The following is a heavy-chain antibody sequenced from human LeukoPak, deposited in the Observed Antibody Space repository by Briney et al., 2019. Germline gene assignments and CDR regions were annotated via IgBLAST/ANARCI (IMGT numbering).Heavy chain of an antibody. V-gene: IGHV1-69*06. Sequence: GASVKVSCTASGGTFTNYAINWVRQAPGQGLEWMGGIIPIFGTANYAQKFQGRVTITADKFTSTAYMELSSLRSEDTAVYYCARNDFWSGYGALYYYYMDVWGKGTTVTVSS. CDR1: GGTFTNYA. J-gene: IGHJ6*03. CDR3: ARNDFWSGYGALYYYYMDV. CDR2: IIPIFGTA. D-gene: IGHD3-3*01.